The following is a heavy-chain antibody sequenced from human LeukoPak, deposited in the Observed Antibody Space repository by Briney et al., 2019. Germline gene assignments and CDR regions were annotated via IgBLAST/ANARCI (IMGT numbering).Heavy chain of an antibody. D-gene: IGHD3-22*01. CDR2: INHSGST. CDR3: ARVSSGYYPRVDY. J-gene: IGHJ4*02. CDR1: GGSFSGYY. V-gene: IGHV4-34*01. Sequence: SETLSLTCAVYGGSFSGYYWSWIRQPPGKGLEWIGEINHSGSTNYNPSLKSRVTISVDTSKNQFSLKLSSVTAADTAVYYCARVSSGYYPRVDYWGQGTLVTVSS.